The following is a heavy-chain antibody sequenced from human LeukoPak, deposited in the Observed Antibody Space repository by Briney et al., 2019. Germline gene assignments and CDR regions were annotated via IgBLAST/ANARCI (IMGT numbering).Heavy chain of an antibody. CDR1: GFTFSSYS. J-gene: IGHJ5*02. CDR3: AREMLAAVAAQS. V-gene: IGHV3-21*01. Sequence: PGGSLRLSCAASGFTFSSYSMNWVRQAPGKGLEWVSSITTSSSYIYYADSVKGRFTISRDNAKNSLYLQMNSLRAEDTAVYYSAREMLAAVAAQSWGQGTLVTVSS. D-gene: IGHD6-19*01. CDR2: ITTSSSYI.